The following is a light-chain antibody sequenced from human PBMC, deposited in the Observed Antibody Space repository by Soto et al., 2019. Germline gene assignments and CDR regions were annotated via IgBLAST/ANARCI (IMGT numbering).Light chain of an antibody. CDR2: EVT. Sequence: QSALTQPASVSGSPGQSITLSCAGTTNDIGSYNYVSWFQQHPAEAPKLIIFEVTHRPSGISTRFSGSKSGNTASLTISDLQAEDEALYYCSSYKFSTALRVFGGGTKVTVL. CDR1: TNDIGSYNY. V-gene: IGLV2-14*01. CDR3: SSYKFSTALRV. J-gene: IGLJ3*02.